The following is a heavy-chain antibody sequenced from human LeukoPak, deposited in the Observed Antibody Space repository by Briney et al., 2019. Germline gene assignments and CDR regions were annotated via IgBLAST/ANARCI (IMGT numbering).Heavy chain of an antibody. J-gene: IGHJ4*02. Sequence: GGSLRLSCAASGFPFSTCAMHWVRQAPGKRLEWVAVISYDETNKYYADSVKGRFTISRDNSKNTLYLQMNSLRAEDTAVYYCARDGSVVPAAMRGYFDYWGQGTLVTVSS. CDR2: ISYDETNK. V-gene: IGHV3-30-3*01. D-gene: IGHD2-2*01. CDR3: ARDGSVVPAAMRGYFDY. CDR1: GFPFSTCA.